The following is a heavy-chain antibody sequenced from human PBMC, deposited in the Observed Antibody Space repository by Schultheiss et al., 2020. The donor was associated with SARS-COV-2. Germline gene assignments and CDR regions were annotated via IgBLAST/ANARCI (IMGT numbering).Heavy chain of an antibody. V-gene: IGHV3-49*01. Sequence: GGSLRLSCTASGFTFGDHAISWFRQAPGKGLEWLGFIRSKAYGGTTQYAASVKGRFTISRDGSESIAYLQMNSLKIEDTAVYYCTSSRAYYYDSGGSYFLTNIYSDYWGQGTLVTVSS. D-gene: IGHD3-22*01. CDR2: IRSKAYGGTT. CDR3: TSSRAYYYDSGGSYFLTNIYSDY. J-gene: IGHJ4*02. CDR1: GFTFGDHA.